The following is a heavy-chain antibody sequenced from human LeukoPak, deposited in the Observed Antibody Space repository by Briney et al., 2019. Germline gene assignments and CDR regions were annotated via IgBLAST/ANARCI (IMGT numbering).Heavy chain of an antibody. D-gene: IGHD4-17*01. CDR1: GGSISSYY. CDR2: IYYSGST. Sequence: SETLSLTCTVSGGSISSYYWSWIRQPPGKGLEWIGYIYYSGSTNYDPSLKSRVTISVDTSKNQFSLKLSSVTAADTAVYYCARDDGDYGGYYFDYWGQGTLATVSS. J-gene: IGHJ4*02. V-gene: IGHV4-59*01. CDR3: ARDDGDYGGYYFDY.